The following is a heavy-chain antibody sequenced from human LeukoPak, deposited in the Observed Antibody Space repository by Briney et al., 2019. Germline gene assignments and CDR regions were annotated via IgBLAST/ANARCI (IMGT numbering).Heavy chain of an antibody. J-gene: IGHJ5*02. D-gene: IGHD4-17*01. CDR3: ARDPATTVTTQGGT. V-gene: IGHV3-21*01. Sequence: GGSLRLSCAASGFTFSSYSMNWVRQAPGKGLEWVSSIGSSSSYIYYADSVKGRFTISRDNAKNSLYLQMNSLRAEDTAVYYCARDPATTVTTQGGTWGQGTLVTVSS. CDR1: GFTFSSYS. CDR2: IGSSSSYI.